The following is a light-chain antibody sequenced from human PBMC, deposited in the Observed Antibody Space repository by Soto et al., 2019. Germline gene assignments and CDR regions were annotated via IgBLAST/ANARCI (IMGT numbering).Light chain of an antibody. CDR3: SSYTSSSTSP. V-gene: IGLV2-14*01. CDR2: DVS. Sequence: QSALTQPASVSGSPGQSITISCTGTSSDVGGYNYVSWYQQHPGKAPKLMIYDVSNRPSGVSNRFSGSKSGNTASLTISGLQAEDEADYYCSSYTSSSTSPVGGGTKLTVL. J-gene: IGLJ2*01. CDR1: SSDVGGYNY.